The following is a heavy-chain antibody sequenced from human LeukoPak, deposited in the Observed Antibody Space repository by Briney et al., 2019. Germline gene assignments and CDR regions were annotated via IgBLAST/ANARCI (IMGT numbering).Heavy chain of an antibody. D-gene: IGHD5-18*01. CDR1: GGSFSGYY. CDR2: INHSGST. J-gene: IGHJ6*03. Sequence: SETLSLTCAVYGGSFSGYYWSWIRQPPGKGLEWIGEINHSGSTNYNPSLKSRVTISVDTSKNQFSLKLSSVTAAGTAVYYCARGGGQLWTFYYYYMDVWGKGTTVTVSS. CDR3: ARGGGQLWTFYYYYMDV. V-gene: IGHV4-34*01.